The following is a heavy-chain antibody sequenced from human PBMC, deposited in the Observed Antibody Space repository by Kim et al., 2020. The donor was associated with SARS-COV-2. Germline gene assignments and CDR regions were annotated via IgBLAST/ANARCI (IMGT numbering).Heavy chain of an antibody. D-gene: IGHD7-27*01. CDR1: GFTFDDYA. V-gene: IGHV3-43*02. CDR3: AKARVSEFVELGYYFDY. CDR2: ISGDGGST. Sequence: GGSLRLSCAASGFTFDDYAMHWVRQAPGKGLEWVSLISGDGGSTYYADSVKGRFTISRDNSKNSLYLQMNSLRTEDTALYYCAKARVSEFVELGYYFDYWGQGTLVTVSS. J-gene: IGHJ4*02.